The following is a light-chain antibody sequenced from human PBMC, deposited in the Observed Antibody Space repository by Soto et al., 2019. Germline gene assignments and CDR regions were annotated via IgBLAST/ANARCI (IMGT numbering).Light chain of an antibody. V-gene: IGKV3-20*01. CDR3: QQYGSTPLYS. J-gene: IGKJ2*01. CDR2: GVS. CDR1: QSVSSSY. Sequence: EIVLTQSPGTLSLSPGERATLSCRASQSVSSSYLSWYQQRPGQPPRLLIYGVSSRATGIPDRFSGSGSGTDFTLTISRVEPEDFGVYYCQQYGSTPLYSFGQGTKLEIK.